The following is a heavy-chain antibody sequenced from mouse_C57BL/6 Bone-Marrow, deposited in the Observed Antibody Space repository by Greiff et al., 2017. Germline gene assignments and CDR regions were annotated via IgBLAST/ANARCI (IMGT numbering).Heavy chain of an antibody. CDR2: IDPEDGET. CDR3: ASFYYYGSKRMDY. V-gene: IGHV14-2*01. Sequence: VQLQQSGAELVKPGASVKLSCTASGFNIKDYYMHWVKQRTEQGLEWIGRIDPEDGETKNAPKFQGKATRTVDKSSNTAYLQLSILTSKDTAVYYCASFYYYGSKRMDYWGQGTSVTVSS. CDR1: GFNIKDYY. D-gene: IGHD1-1*01. J-gene: IGHJ4*01.